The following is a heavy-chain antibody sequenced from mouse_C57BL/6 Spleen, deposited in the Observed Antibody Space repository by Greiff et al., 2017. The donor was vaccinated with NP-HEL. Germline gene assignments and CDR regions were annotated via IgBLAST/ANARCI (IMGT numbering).Heavy chain of an antibody. Sequence: QVQLQQPGAELVKQGVGGKRKGKGAGDTSRGSWLQRLPRTPFPFLEWIGEIDPSDSYTNYNQKFKGKATLTVDTSSSTAYMQLSSLTSEDSAVYYCAREANTTEAYWGQGTLVTVAA. D-gene: IGHD1-1*01. CDR1: GDTSRGSW. CDR2: IDPSDSYT. J-gene: IGHJ3*01. V-gene: IGHV1-50*01. CDR3: AREANTTEAY.